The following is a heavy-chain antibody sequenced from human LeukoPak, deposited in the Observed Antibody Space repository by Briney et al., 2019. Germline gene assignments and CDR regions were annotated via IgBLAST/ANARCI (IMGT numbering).Heavy chain of an antibody. CDR1: GGSISSYY. D-gene: IGHD3-10*01. J-gene: IGHJ4*02. CDR2: IYYSGST. CDR3: ARGGRNSNYYGYHDLDY. V-gene: IGHV4-59*01. Sequence: SETLSLTCTVSGGSISSYYWSWIRQPPGKGLEWIGYIYYSGSTNYNPSLKSRVTMSVDTSKNQFSLKLSSVTAADTAVYYCARGGRNSNYYGYHDLDYWGQGTLVTVSS.